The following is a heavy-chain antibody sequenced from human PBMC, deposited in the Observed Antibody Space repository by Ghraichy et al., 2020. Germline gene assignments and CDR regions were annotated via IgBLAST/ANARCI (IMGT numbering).Heavy chain of an antibody. CDR1: GGSMRGYY. J-gene: IGHJ5*02. D-gene: IGHD6-19*01. Sequence: SETLSLTCTVSGGSMRGYYWSWIRQPPGKGLEWIGYIYYSGSSNYNPSLKSRATISLDTSKDQFSLNLSSVIAADTAVYYCARGSLYRYSGGWYYWFDPWGQGTQVTVSS. CDR2: IYYSGSS. V-gene: IGHV4-59*01. CDR3: ARGSLYRYSGGWYYWFDP.